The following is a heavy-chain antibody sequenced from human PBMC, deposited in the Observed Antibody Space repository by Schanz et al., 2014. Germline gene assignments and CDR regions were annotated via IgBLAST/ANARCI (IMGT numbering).Heavy chain of an antibody. CDR3: AKDVDFWSGYYLDY. CDR1: GFTFFGSFA. J-gene: IGHJ4*02. Sequence: EVQLLESGGGLVQPGGSLRLSCVASGFTFFGSFAMSWVRQAPVKGLEWVSGMSGSGSTADYADSVKGRFTISRDNSKNTLYLQMNSLRSEDTAVYYCAKDVDFWSGYYLDYWGQGTLVTVSS. D-gene: IGHD3-3*01. V-gene: IGHV3-23*01. CDR2: MSGSGSTA.